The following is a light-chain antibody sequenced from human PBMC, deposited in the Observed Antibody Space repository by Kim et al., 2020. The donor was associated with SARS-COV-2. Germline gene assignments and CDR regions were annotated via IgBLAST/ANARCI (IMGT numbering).Light chain of an antibody. CDR1: NVGSKS. J-gene: IGLJ2*01. V-gene: IGLV3-21*04. CDR3: QVWDSSSDHVV. Sequence: PGKSARITCGGNNVGSKSVHWYQQKPGQAPVLVIYYDSDRPSGIPERFSGSNSGNTATLTISRVEAGDEADYYCQVWDSSSDHVVFGGGTKLTVL. CDR2: YDS.